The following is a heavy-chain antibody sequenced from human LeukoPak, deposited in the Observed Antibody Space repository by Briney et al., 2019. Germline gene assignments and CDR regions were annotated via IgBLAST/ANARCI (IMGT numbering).Heavy chain of an antibody. CDR1: GFTFSSYG. D-gene: IGHD3-22*01. CDR2: IWYDGSNK. Sequence: TGGSLRLSCAASGFTFSSYGMHWVRQAPGKGLEWVAVIWYDGSNKYYADSVKGRFTISRDNSKNTLYLQMNSLRAEDTAVYYCAKFGSYYYDSSGYLRTDAFDIWGQGTMVTVSS. CDR3: AKFGSYYYDSSGYLRTDAFDI. J-gene: IGHJ3*02. V-gene: IGHV3-30*02.